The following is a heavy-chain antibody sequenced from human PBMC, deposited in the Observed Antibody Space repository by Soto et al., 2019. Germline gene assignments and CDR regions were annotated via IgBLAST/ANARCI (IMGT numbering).Heavy chain of an antibody. D-gene: IGHD3-22*01. CDR3: AKLTPYYYDTSGRQGYFDY. J-gene: IGHJ4*02. CDR2: IWYDGSNK. V-gene: IGHV3-30*02. Sequence: PGGSLRLSCAASGFTFSSYGRHWVRQAPGKGLEWVAVIWYDGSNKYYADSVKGRFTISRDNSKNTLYLQLNSLRAEDTAVYYCAKLTPYYYDTSGRQGYFDYWGQGTLVTVSS. CDR1: GFTFSSYG.